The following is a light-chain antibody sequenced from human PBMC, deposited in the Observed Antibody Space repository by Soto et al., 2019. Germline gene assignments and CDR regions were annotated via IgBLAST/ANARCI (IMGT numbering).Light chain of an antibody. CDR1: SSDVGGYNY. V-gene: IGLV2-14*03. CDR3: SSYTSSSTFYV. J-gene: IGLJ1*01. Sequence: QSALTQPASVSGSPGQSITISCTGTSSDVGGYNYVSWYQHHPGKAPKLMIYDVTNRPSGVSKRFSGSKSGNTASLTVSGLQAEDEADYYCSSYTSSSTFYVFGTGTKLTVL. CDR2: DVT.